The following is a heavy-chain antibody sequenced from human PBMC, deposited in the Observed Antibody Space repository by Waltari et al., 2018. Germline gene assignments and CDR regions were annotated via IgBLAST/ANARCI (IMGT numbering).Heavy chain of an antibody. J-gene: IGHJ4*02. D-gene: IGHD1-26*01. CDR3: ARHMLALGDGDS. CDR2: VSIDGRSQ. CDR1: GFTFSIWA. V-gene: IGHV3-30*02. Sequence: QVQLVESGGGVVQPGGSLRLSCAASGFTFSIWAMHWVRQAPGKGLAWVAFVSIDGRSQYYRDSVKGRFTISRDNSENTVYLQMNSLRPEDTAVYYCARHMLALGDGDSWGQGTVVTVAS.